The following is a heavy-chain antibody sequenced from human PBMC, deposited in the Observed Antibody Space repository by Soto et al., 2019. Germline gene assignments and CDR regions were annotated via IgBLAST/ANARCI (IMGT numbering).Heavy chain of an antibody. CDR3: ARGAVYRDVGAAYALDV. CDR1: GGSFSGYY. J-gene: IGHJ6*02. D-gene: IGHD3-3*01. CDR2: INHSGST. Sequence: SETLSLTCEVYGGSFSGYYWTWIRQPPGKGLEWIAEINHSGSTNYNPSLTSRVTISLDTSKNHFSLKLSSVTAADTAVYYCARGAVYRDVGAAYALDVWGQGTTVTVSS. V-gene: IGHV4-34*01.